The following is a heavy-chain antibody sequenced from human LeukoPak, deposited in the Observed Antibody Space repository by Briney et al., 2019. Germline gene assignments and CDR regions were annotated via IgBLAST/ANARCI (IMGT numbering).Heavy chain of an antibody. J-gene: IGHJ4*02. Sequence: GGSLRLSCAASGFTVSSNHMNWVRQAPGKGLEWVSVIYSGGSTYYADSVKGRFTISRDSSKNTLYLQMNSLRAEDTAVYYCARSLTGTSPGYWGQGTLVTVSS. D-gene: IGHD1-7*01. V-gene: IGHV3-66*01. CDR3: ARSLTGTSPGY. CDR1: GFTVSSNH. CDR2: IYSGGST.